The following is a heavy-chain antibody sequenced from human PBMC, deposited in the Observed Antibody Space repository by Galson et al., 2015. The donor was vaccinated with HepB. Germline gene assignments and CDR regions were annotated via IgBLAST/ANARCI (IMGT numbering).Heavy chain of an antibody. D-gene: IGHD3-3*01. CDR3: AKDHLLPPTYDFWSGFYTPYYFDY. J-gene: IGHJ4*01. CDR2: ISYDGSNT. Sequence: SLRLSCAASGFAFSSYGMFWVRQAPGKGLEWVALISYDGSNTYYADPVKGRFPIPRATSKNTLFLQLNSLRAADTAVYYCAKDHLLPPTYDFWSGFYTPYYFDYWGQGALVTVSS. V-gene: IGHV3-30*18. CDR1: GFAFSSYG.